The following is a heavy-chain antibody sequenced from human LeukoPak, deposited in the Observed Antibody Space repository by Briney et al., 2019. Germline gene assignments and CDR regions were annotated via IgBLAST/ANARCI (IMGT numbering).Heavy chain of an antibody. CDR2: FGTP. Sequence: ASVKVSCKASGGSFSSHAINWVRQSPGQGLEWMGGFGTPNYAQRFQGRVTITADKSTSTAYMELSSLRSEDTAVYYCARSSIIAAAGPYYFDYWGQGTLVTVSS. D-gene: IGHD6-13*01. J-gene: IGHJ4*02. CDR1: GGSFSSHA. CDR3: ARSSIIAAAGPYYFDY. V-gene: IGHV1-69*06.